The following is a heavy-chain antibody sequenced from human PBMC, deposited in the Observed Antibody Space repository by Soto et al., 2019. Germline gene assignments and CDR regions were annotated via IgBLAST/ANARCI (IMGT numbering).Heavy chain of an antibody. Sequence: PSETLSLTCTVSGGSISSGDYYWSWIRQPPGKGLEWIGYIYYSGSTYYNPSLKSRVTISVGTSKNQFSLKLSSVTAADTAVYYCARVRRPGTTVFWFDPWGQGTLVTVSS. CDR2: IYYSGST. D-gene: IGHD1-7*01. CDR3: ARVRRPGTTVFWFDP. J-gene: IGHJ5*02. CDR1: GGSISSGDYY. V-gene: IGHV4-30-4*01.